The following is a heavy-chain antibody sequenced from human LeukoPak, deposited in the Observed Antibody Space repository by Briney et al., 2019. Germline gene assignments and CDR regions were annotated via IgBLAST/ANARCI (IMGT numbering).Heavy chain of an antibody. CDR3: ARVPAAGLRYFD. CDR1: GGSISSYY. J-gene: IGHJ4*02. Sequence: SETLSLTCTVSGGSISSYYWSWIRQPPGKGLEWIGYIYYSGSTNYNPSLKSRVTISVDTSKNQFSLKLSSVTAADTAVYYCARVPAAGLRYFDWGQGTLVTVSP. D-gene: IGHD3-9*01. CDR2: IYYSGST. V-gene: IGHV4-59*08.